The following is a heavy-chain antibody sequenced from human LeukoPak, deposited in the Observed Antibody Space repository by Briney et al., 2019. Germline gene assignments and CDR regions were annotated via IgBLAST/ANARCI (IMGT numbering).Heavy chain of an antibody. CDR1: GGSFSGYY. CDR2: INHSGST. V-gene: IGHV4-34*01. Sequence: PSETLSLTCAVYGGSFSGYYWSWIRQPPGKGLEWIGEINHSGSTNYNPSLKSRVTISVDTSKNQFSLKLSSVTAADTAVYYCVRGKGIKNPTFRIYGMDVWGKGTTVTVSS. J-gene: IGHJ6*04. D-gene: IGHD3-16*01. CDR3: VRGKGIKNPTFRIYGMDV.